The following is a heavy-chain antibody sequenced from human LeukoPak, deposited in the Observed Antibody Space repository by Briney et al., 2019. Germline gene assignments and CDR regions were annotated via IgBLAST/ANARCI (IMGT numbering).Heavy chain of an antibody. Sequence: GGSLRLSCAASGFTFSSYAMSWVRQAPGKGLEWVSAISGSGGSTYYADSVKGRFTISRDNSENTLYLQMNSLRAEDTAVYYCAKRAPYDSSGYYFDYWGQGTLVTVPS. CDR2: ISGSGGST. V-gene: IGHV3-23*01. CDR1: GFTFSSYA. J-gene: IGHJ4*02. D-gene: IGHD3-22*01. CDR3: AKRAPYDSSGYYFDY.